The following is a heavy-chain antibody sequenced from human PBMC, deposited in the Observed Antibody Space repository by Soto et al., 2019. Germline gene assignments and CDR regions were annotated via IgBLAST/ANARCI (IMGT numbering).Heavy chain of an antibody. D-gene: IGHD5-12*01. Sequence: QVQLVQSGAEVKKPGASVKVSCKASGYTFTSYYMHWVRQAPGQGLEWMGIINPSGGSTSYAQKFQGRVTLTRDTSTSTVYMELSSLRSEDTAVYYCARVNGDIVALDYWGQGTLVTVSS. CDR1: GYTFTSYY. CDR3: ARVNGDIVALDY. J-gene: IGHJ4*02. CDR2: INPSGGST. V-gene: IGHV1-46*03.